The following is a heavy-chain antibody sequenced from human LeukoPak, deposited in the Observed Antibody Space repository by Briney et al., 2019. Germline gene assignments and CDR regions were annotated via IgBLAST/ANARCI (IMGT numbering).Heavy chain of an antibody. CDR2: IGGGGGST. CDR3: AKGLGYCSSTSCSEHFQH. V-gene: IGHV3-23*01. D-gene: IGHD2-2*01. CDR1: GFTFSSYA. J-gene: IGHJ1*01. Sequence: GGSLRLSCVASGFTFSSYAMNWVRQAPGKGLEWVSTIGGGGGSTSYADSVKGRFTISRDNSKNTLYLQMNSLRAEDTAVYYCAKGLGYCSSTSCSEHFQHWGQGTLVTVSS.